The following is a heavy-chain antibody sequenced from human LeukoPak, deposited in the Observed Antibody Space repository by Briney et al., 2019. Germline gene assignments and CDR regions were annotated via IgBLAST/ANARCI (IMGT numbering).Heavy chain of an antibody. J-gene: IGHJ4*02. CDR1: GFTFSSYE. CDR3: ARDDTGIAVAAI. D-gene: IGHD6-19*01. V-gene: IGHV3-48*03. Sequence: GGSLRLSCAASGFTFSSYEMNWVRQAPGKGLEWVSYISSSGSTIYNADSVKGRFTISRDNAKNSLYLQMNSLRAEDTAVYYCARDDTGIAVAAIWGQGTLVTVSS. CDR2: ISSSGSTI.